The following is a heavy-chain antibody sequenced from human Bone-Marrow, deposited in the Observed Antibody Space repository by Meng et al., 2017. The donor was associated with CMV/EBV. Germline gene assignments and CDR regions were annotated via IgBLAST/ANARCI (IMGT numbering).Heavy chain of an antibody. V-gene: IGHV4-61*01. CDR1: DDFVSSDTYY. J-gene: IGHJ6*02. CDR3: ARGARVYGMDV. Sequence: SETLSLTCSVSDDFVSSDTYYWNWIRQPPGKGLEWIGYIYYNGGTNYNPSLKSPVTMSIDTSKKQFSLRLSSVTAADTAVYYCARGARVYGMDVWDQGAAVTVPS. CDR2: IYYNGGT.